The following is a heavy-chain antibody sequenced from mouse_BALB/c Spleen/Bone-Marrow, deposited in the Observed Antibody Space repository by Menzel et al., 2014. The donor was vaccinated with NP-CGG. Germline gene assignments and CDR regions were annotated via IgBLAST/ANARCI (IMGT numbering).Heavy chain of an antibody. CDR3: ARRYDYAMDY. CDR2: INPSSGYT. CDR1: GYTFTSYT. V-gene: IGHV1-4*01. Sequence: VQRVEPGAELARPGASVKMSCKASGYTFTSYTMHWVKQRPGQGLEWIGYINPSSGYTNYNQKFKDKATLTADKSSSTAYMQLNSLTSEDSAVYYCARRYDYAMDYWGQGTSVTVSS. J-gene: IGHJ4*01. D-gene: IGHD2-14*01.